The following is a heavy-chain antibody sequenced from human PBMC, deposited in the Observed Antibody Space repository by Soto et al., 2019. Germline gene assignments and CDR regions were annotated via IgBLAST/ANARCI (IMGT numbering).Heavy chain of an antibody. CDR2: ISSSGSTI. CDR3: ARDSGGGNALYYYYGMDV. J-gene: IGHJ6*02. V-gene: IGHV3-48*03. Sequence: LRLSCAASGFTFSSYEMNWVRRAPGKGLEWVSYISSSGSTIYYADSVKGRFTISRDNAKNSLYLQMNSLRAEDTAVYYCARDSGGGNALYYYYGMDVWGQGTTVTVSS. D-gene: IGHD2-15*01. CDR1: GFTFSSYE.